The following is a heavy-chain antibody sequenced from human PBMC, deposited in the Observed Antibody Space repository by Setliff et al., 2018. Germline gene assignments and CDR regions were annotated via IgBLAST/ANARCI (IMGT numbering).Heavy chain of an antibody. CDR2: INDSGTT. V-gene: IGHV4-34*01. D-gene: IGHD2-2*01. CDR3: RLAHCNNTSCEEALDF. J-gene: IGHJ4*02. Sequence: PSETLSLTCTVYGGSFSNYYWGWIRQSPGKGLEWIGEINDSGTTNYSPSLKSRVTISLDTSKNQFSLNLNSVTAADTAVYYFRLAHCNNTSCEEALDFWSQGTLVTVSS. CDR1: GGSFSNYY.